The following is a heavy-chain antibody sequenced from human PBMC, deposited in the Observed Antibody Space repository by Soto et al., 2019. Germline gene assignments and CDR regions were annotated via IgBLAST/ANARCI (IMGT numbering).Heavy chain of an antibody. CDR2: ISSSSRNI. CDR3: AKAPPRPYCRSVSCPFAY. D-gene: IGHD2-2*01. CDR1: GFSFSSYT. J-gene: IGHJ4*02. Sequence: GGSLRLSCAASGFSFSSYTMNRVRQAPGKGLEWVSYISSSSRNIYYADSVKGRFTISRDNSKKTLDLQMKSLRAEDTAVYYCAKAPPRPYCRSVSCPFAYWVQETLVTVSS. V-gene: IGHV3-48*01.